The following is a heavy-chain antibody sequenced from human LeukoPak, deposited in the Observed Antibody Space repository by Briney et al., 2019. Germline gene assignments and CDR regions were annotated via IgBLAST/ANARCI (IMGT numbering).Heavy chain of an antibody. Sequence: PGGSLRLSCAASGFTFSGYWKSWVRQAPGKGLGWVANINQDGSEKYYVDSVKGRFTISRDNAKNSLFLQMGSLRVEDTAVYYCARESTAGYNSSWYGFRNWGQGTLVSVSS. CDR3: ARESTAGYNSSWYGFRN. V-gene: IGHV3-7*01. J-gene: IGHJ1*01. CDR1: GFTFSGYW. CDR2: INQDGSEK. D-gene: IGHD6-13*01.